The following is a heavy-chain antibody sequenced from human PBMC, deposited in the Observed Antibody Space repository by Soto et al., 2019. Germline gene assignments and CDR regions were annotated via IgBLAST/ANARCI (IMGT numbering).Heavy chain of an antibody. CDR1: GGSISSGGYY. CDR3: ARGPTYYDFWSGYSSYYYYGMDV. Sequence: QVQLQESGPGLVKPSQTLSLTCTVSGGSISSGGYYWSWIRQHPGKGLEWIGYIYYSGSTYYNPSLKSRVTISVDTSKNQFSLKLSSVTAADTAVYYCARGPTYYDFWSGYSSYYYYGMDVWGQGTTVTVSS. D-gene: IGHD3-3*01. V-gene: IGHV4-31*03. J-gene: IGHJ6*02. CDR2: IYYSGST.